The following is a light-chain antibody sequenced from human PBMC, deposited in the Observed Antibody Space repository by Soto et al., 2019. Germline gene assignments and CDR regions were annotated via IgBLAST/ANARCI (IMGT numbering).Light chain of an antibody. Sequence: EIVLTQSPGTLSLSPGERATLSCRASQSVSSTYLAWYRQKPGQAPRLLIYGASSRATGIPDRFSGSGSGTDFTLTISRLEPYDFAVYYCQQYGSSTWTFGQGTKVE. CDR3: QQYGSSTWT. CDR1: QSVSSTY. CDR2: GAS. J-gene: IGKJ1*01. V-gene: IGKV3-20*01.